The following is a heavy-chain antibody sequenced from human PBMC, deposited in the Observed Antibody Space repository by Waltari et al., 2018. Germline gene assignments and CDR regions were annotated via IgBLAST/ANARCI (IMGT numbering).Heavy chain of an antibody. CDR2: IYLYSKWSN. J-gene: IGHJ3*02. D-gene: IGHD3-10*01. Sequence: QVQLRQSGPGLVKPSQTLSLTCAISGDSVSSNSATWNWIRQSPSRGLEWLGRIYLYSKWSNDYATSVQSRITIIPDTSKNQFSLQLTSVSPEDTAVYYCAREGVIRGAYDAFDIWGQGTMVTVSS. CDR3: AREGVIRGAYDAFDI. CDR1: GDSVSSNSAT. V-gene: IGHV6-1*01.